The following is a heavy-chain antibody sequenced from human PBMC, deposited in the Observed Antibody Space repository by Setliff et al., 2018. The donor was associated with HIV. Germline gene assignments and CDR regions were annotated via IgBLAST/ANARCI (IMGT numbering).Heavy chain of an antibody. CDR1: GGSFSDYY. D-gene: IGHD1-20*01. CDR2: IKHSGST. J-gene: IGHJ5*02. Sequence: SETLSLTCAVHGGSFSDYYWTWIRQPPGKGLEWIGEIKHSGSTNYNPSLKSRVTISVDTAKNQFSLNLTSVTAADTAVYYCASSDTDEPYNGFDPWGQGVLVTVSS. V-gene: IGHV4-34*01. CDR3: ASSDTDEPYNGFDP.